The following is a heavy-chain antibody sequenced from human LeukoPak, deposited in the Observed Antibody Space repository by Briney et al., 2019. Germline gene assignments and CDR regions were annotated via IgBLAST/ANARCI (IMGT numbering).Heavy chain of an antibody. V-gene: IGHV3-48*01. CDR2: ITSSSSPI. Sequence: GSLRLSCAASGFTFSSYTMNWVRQAPGKGLEWISYITSSSSPIYYADSVKGRFTISRDNAKNSLYLQINSLRVEDTAVYYCARDGSGWFTYWYFDLWGRGTLVTVSS. J-gene: IGHJ2*01. D-gene: IGHD6-19*01. CDR3: ARDGSGWFTYWYFDL. CDR1: GFTFSSYT.